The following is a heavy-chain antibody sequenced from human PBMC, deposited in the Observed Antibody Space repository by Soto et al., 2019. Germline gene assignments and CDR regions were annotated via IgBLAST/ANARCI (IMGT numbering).Heavy chain of an antibody. V-gene: IGHV3-48*01. CDR2: ISSSSSTI. CDR1: GFTFSSYS. J-gene: IGHJ6*02. Sequence: GGSLRLSCAGSGFTFSSYSMNWVRQAPGKGLEWVSYISSSSSTIYYADSVKGRFTISRDNAKNSLYLQMNSLRAEDTALYYCAREGFYYYYGLDVWGQGTTVTISS. CDR3: AREGFYYYYGLDV.